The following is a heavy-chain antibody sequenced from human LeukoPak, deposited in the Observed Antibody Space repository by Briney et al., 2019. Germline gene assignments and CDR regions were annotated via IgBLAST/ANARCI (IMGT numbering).Heavy chain of an antibody. Sequence: ASVKVSCKASGYTFTSYGISWVRQAPGQGLEWMGWISAYNGNTNYAQKLQGRVTMTTDTSTSTAYMELRSLRSDDTAVYYCARVKPWDGYNPYYFDYWGQGTLVTVSS. CDR1: GYTFTSYG. J-gene: IGHJ4*02. CDR2: ISAYNGNT. CDR3: ARVKPWDGYNPYYFDY. V-gene: IGHV1-18*01. D-gene: IGHD5-24*01.